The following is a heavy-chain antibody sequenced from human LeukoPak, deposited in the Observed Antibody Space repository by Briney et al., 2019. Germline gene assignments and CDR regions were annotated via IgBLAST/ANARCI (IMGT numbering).Heavy chain of an antibody. Sequence: SETLSLTCTVSGGSISSGSYYWSWVRQPAGKGLEWIGRIYTSGSTNYNPSLKSRVTISVDTSKNQFSLKLSSVTAADTAVYYCARDSSVEMATIFDYWGQGTLVTVSS. CDR2: IYTSGST. D-gene: IGHD5-24*01. CDR1: GGSISSGSYY. J-gene: IGHJ4*02. V-gene: IGHV4-61*02. CDR3: ARDSSVEMATIFDY.